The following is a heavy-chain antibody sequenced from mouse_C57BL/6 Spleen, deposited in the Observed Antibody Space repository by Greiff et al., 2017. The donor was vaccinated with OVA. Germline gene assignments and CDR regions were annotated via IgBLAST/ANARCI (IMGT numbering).Heavy chain of an antibody. CDR2: INPSNGGT. V-gene: IGHV1-53*01. J-gene: IGHJ2*01. D-gene: IGHD1-1*01. CDR3: ARYPSGAVVARDY. CDR1: GYTFTSYW. Sequence: QVQLQQPGTELVKPGASVKLSCKASGYTFTSYWMHWVKQRPGQGLEWIGNINPSNGGTNYNEKFKSKATLTVDKSSSTASMQLSSLTSEDSAVYYCARYPSGAVVARDYWGQGTTLTVSS.